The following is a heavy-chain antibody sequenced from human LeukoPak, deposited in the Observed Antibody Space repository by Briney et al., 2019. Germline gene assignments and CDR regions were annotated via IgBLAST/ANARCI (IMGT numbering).Heavy chain of an antibody. D-gene: IGHD2-21*02. CDR1: GFTLSSDW. Sequence: GGSLRLSCAVSGFTLSSDWMHWVRQVPGKGLVWVSRIDDVGSGTSYADSVKGRFTISRDDAKNTVYLQMNSLRAEDTAVYYCATVFDFWGQGTLVTVSS. CDR3: ATVFDF. CDR2: IDDVGSGT. J-gene: IGHJ5*01. V-gene: IGHV3-74*01.